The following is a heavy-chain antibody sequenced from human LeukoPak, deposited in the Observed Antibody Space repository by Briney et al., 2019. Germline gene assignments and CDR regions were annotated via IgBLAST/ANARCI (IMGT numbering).Heavy chain of an antibody. V-gene: IGHV4-39*07. Sequence: SETLSLTCTVSGGSISSSSYYWGWIRQPPGKGLEWIGSIYYSGSTNYNPSLKSRVTTSVDTSKNQFSLKLSSVTAADTAVYYCAGTYKYYYYYYMDVWGKGTTVTISS. J-gene: IGHJ6*03. D-gene: IGHD1-14*01. CDR1: GGSISSSSYY. CDR2: IYYSGST. CDR3: AGTYKYYYYYYMDV.